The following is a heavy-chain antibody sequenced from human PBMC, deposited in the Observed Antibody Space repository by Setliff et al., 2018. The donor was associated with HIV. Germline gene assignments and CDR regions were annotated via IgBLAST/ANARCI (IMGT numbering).Heavy chain of an antibody. D-gene: IGHD3-22*01. CDR1: GYTFSTNA. J-gene: IGHJ4*02. CDR2: ISAYNGNT. V-gene: IGHV1-18*01. CDR3: AREIGDYYDSSGYYPPTDY. Sequence: ASVKVSCKAFGYTFSTNAIHWVRQAPGQRLEWMGWISAYNGNTNYAQRLQGRVTMTTDTSTSTAYMELRSLRSDDTAVYYCAREIGDYYDSSGYYPPTDYWGQGTLVTVSS.